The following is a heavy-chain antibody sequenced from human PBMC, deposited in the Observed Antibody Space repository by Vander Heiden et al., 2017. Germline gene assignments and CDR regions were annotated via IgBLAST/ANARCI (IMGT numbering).Heavy chain of an antibody. Sequence: EVQLVESGGGLVQPGRSLRLSCAASGFTFDDYAMHWVRQGPGKGLEWVSGISWNSGSIGYADSVKGRFTISRDNAKNSLYLQMNSLRAEDTALYYCAKDKDYGGNSRLNYFDYWGQGTLVTVSS. CDR3: AKDKDYGGNSRLNYFDY. D-gene: IGHD2-21*02. CDR2: ISWNSGSI. J-gene: IGHJ4*02. V-gene: IGHV3-9*01. CDR1: GFTFDDYA.